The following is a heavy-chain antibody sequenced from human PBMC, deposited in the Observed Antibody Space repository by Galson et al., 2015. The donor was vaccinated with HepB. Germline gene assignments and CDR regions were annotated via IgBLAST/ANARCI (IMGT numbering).Heavy chain of an antibody. Sequence: SLRLSCAASGFTFSSNYMSWVRQAPGKGLEWVSVIYSGGSTYYADSVKGRFTISRDNSKNTLYLQMNSLRAEDTAVYYCARGGYSSSFFDYWGQGTLVTVSS. CDR3: ARGGYSSSFFDY. J-gene: IGHJ4*02. CDR1: GFTFSSNY. CDR2: IYSGGST. D-gene: IGHD6-13*01. V-gene: IGHV3-66*01.